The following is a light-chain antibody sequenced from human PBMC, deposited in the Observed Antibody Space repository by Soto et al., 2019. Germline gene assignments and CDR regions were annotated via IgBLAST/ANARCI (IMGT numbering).Light chain of an antibody. V-gene: IGKV1-33*01. CDR2: DAS. Sequence: IRMTQSPSSLSASVGDRVTITCQASQDISNYLNWYQQKPGKAPKLLIYDASTLETGVPSRFSGSGSGTDFTITISSLQPEDIGTYYCQQYDYLPTFGPGTKVDIK. CDR3: QQYDYLPT. CDR1: QDISNY. J-gene: IGKJ3*01.